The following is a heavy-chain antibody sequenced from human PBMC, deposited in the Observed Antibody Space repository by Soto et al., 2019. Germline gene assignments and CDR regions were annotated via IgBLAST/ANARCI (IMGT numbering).Heavy chain of an antibody. J-gene: IGHJ4*02. Sequence: GGSLRLSCAASGFTFDDYAMHWVRQAPGKGLEWVSGISWNSGSIGYADSVKGRFTISRDNAKNSLYLQMNSLRAEDTALYYCAKARITIFGVVIMDFDYWGQGTLVTVSS. CDR1: GFTFDDYA. D-gene: IGHD3-3*01. CDR2: ISWNSGSI. CDR3: AKARITIFGVVIMDFDY. V-gene: IGHV3-9*01.